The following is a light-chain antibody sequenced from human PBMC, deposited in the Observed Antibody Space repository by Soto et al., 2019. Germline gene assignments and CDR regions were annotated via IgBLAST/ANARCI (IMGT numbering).Light chain of an antibody. J-gene: IGKJ2*01. CDR1: QSVSSSY. CDR3: QQYGSSPRT. V-gene: IGKV3-20*01. Sequence: ETVLTQSPGTLSLSPGERATLSCRASQSVSSSYLAWYQQKPGQAPRLLIYGASSRATGIPDRFSGSGSGTDFTLTISILEPEDFAVYYCQQYGSSPRTFGQGTKLEIK. CDR2: GAS.